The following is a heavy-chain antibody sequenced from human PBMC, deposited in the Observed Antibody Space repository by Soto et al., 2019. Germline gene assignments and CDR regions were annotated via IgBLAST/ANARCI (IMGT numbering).Heavy chain of an antibody. CDR3: ARVEVVVVAATPMDWFDP. J-gene: IGHJ5*02. V-gene: IGHV4-34*01. D-gene: IGHD2-15*01. CDR1: GGSFSGYY. CDR2: INHSGST. Sequence: QVQLQQWGAGLLKPSETLSLTCAVYGGSFSGYYWSWIRQPPGKGLEWIGEINHSGSTNYNPSLKSRVTISVDTSKNQFSLKLSSVTAADTAVYYCARVEVVVVAATPMDWFDPWGQGTLVTVSS.